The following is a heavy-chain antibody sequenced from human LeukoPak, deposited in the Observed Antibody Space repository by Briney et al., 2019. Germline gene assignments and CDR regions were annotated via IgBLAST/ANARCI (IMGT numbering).Heavy chain of an antibody. CDR1: GFTFSSYA. J-gene: IGHJ4*02. Sequence: PGGSLRLSCAASGFTFSSYAMSWVRQAPGKGLDWVSAITNGGGGTFYADSVKGRFTISRDNSKNTLYLQMNSLRAEDTAVYYCAKATLNYYGSGSYRYYFDYWGQGTLVTVSS. D-gene: IGHD3-10*01. V-gene: IGHV3-23*01. CDR3: AKATLNYYGSGSYRYYFDY. CDR2: ITNGGGGT.